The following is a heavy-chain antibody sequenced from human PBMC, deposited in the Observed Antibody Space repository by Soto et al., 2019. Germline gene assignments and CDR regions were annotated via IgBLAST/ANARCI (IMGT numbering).Heavy chain of an antibody. CDR1: GGSFSAYY. V-gene: IGHV4-34*01. CDR3: VRGLRYSGMDV. CDR2: IDHSGST. D-gene: IGHD2-15*01. Sequence: QVQLQQWGAGLLKPSETLSLTCAVNGGSFSAYYCTWIRQPPGRGLEWIGEIDHSGSTNYNPSLESRVTISIDTAKNRFSLNVTSVNAADTAVYYCVRGLRYSGMDVWGQGTTVTVS. J-gene: IGHJ6*02.